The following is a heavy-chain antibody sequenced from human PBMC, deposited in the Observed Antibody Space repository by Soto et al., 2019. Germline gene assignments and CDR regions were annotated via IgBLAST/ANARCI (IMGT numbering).Heavy chain of an antibody. J-gene: IGHJ3*02. D-gene: IGHD6-6*01. V-gene: IGHV1-69*06. CDR1: GGTFSSYA. CDR2: IIPIFGTA. CDR3: ARAGRATKQLVLRLRGNAFDI. Sequence: SVKVSCKASGGTFSSYAISWVRQAPGQGLEWMGGIIPIFGTANYAQKFQGRVTITADKSTSTAYMELSSLRSEDTAVYYCARAGRATKQLVLRLRGNAFDIWGQGTMVTVSS.